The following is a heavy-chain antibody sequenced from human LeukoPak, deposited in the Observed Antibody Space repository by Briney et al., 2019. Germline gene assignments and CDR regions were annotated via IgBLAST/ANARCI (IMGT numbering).Heavy chain of an antibody. Sequence: GGSLRLSCAASGFTFSSYGMHWVRQAPGKGLEWVSVIYSGGSTYYADSVKGRFTISRDNSKNTPYLQMNSLRAEDTAVYYCARLGYFDWFTVTNYYYYYMDVWGKGTTVTISS. CDR3: ARLGYFDWFTVTNYYYYYMDV. D-gene: IGHD3-9*01. V-gene: IGHV3-66*04. CDR2: IYSGGST. CDR1: GFTFSSYG. J-gene: IGHJ6*03.